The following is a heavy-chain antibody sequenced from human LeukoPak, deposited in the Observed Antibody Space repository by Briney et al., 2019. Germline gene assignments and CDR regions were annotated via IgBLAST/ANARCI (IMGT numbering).Heavy chain of an antibody. V-gene: IGHV3-74*01. J-gene: IGHJ4*02. CDR3: ARYPPYYDILTGYYKGGYFDY. CDR1: GFTFSSYW. Sequence: GGSLRLSCAASGFTFSSYWMHWVRQAPGKGLVWVSRINSDGSSTSYADSVKGRFTISRDNAKNTLYLQMNSLRAEDTAVYYCARYPPYYDILTGYYKGGYFDYWGQGTLVTVSS. CDR2: INSDGSST. D-gene: IGHD3-9*01.